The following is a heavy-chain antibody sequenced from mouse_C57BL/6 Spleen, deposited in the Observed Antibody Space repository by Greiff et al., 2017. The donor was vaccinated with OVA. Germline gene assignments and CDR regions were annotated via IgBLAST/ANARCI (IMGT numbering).Heavy chain of an antibody. D-gene: IGHD3-1*01. CDR1: GYTFTDYN. CDR3: ARRRALYAMDY. Sequence: EVQLQQSGPELVKPGASVKIPCKASGYTFTDYNMDWVKQSHGKSLEWIGDINPNNGCTIYNQKFKGKATLTVDKSSSTAYMELRSLTSEDTAVYYCARRRALYAMDYWGQGTSVTVSS. CDR2: INPNNGCT. V-gene: IGHV1-18*01. J-gene: IGHJ4*01.